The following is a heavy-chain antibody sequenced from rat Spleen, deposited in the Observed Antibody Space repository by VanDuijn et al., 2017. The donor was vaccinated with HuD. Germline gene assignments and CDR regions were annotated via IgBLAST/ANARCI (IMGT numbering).Heavy chain of an antibody. CDR3: ARQWLTGSHWFFDF. Sequence: EVQLVESGGGSVQPGRSLKLSCAASGFTFNKYDMAWVRQAPTKGLEWIASISTGGDNTYFRDSVKGRFTLSRDNAKNTQSLQMDSLRSEDTAIYYCARQWLTGSHWFFDFWGPGTMVTVSS. CDR1: GFTFNKYD. CDR2: ISTGGDNT. D-gene: IGHD1-4*01. V-gene: IGHV5S13*01. J-gene: IGHJ1*01.